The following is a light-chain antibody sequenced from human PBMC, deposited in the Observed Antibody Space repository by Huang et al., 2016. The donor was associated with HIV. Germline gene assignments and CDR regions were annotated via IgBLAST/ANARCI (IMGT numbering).Light chain of an antibody. V-gene: IGKV3-20*01. Sequence: IVLTQSPGTLSLSPGERATVSCRASQSVPSGYIAWYQQKPGQAPRLLIYSASTRATGIPGRFSGGGSGTDFTLTISRLEPEDFAVYYCQQYDYSPLTFGGGTKVEIK. CDR3: QQYDYSPLT. J-gene: IGKJ4*01. CDR2: SAS. CDR1: QSVPSGY.